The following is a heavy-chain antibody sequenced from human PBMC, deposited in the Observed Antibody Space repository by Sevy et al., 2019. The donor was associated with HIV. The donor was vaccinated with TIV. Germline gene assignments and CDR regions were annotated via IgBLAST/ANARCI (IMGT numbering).Heavy chain of an antibody. J-gene: IGHJ5*02. D-gene: IGHD3-10*01. CDR1: GFTFSSYA. V-gene: IGHV3-23*01. CDR3: AKVDMVRGVKGYLNWFDP. Sequence: GGSLRLSCAASGFTFSSYAMSWVRQAPGKGLEWVSAISGSGGSTYYADSVKGRFTISRDNSKNTLYLQMNSLRAEDTAVYYCAKVDMVRGVKGYLNWFDPWGQGTLVTVSS. CDR2: ISGSGGST.